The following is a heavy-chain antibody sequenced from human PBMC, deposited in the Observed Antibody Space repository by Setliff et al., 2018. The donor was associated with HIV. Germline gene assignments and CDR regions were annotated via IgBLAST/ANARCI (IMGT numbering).Heavy chain of an antibody. V-gene: IGHV4-34*01. J-gene: IGHJ4*02. CDR2: VHPSGSI. D-gene: IGHD3-9*01. CDR3: ARGRDWAKTGDF. CDR1: GVSFSGDY. Sequence: SETLSLTCAVSGVSFSGDYWSWARQPPGKGLEWIAEVHPSGSINYNSSLKSRVAISVDTSNNQFSLTMTSVTAADTAVYYCARGRDWAKTGDFWGQGALVTVSS.